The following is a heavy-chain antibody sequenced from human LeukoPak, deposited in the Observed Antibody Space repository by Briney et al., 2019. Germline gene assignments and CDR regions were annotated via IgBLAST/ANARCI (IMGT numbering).Heavy chain of an antibody. Sequence: SQTLSLTCTVSGGSISSGSYYWSWIRQPAGKGLEWIGRIYTSGSTNYNPSLKSRVTISVDTSKNQFSLKLSSVTAADTAVYYCARGRETQDAFDIWGQGTMVTVSS. CDR3: ARGRETQDAFDI. J-gene: IGHJ3*02. CDR1: GGSISSGSYY. CDR2: IYTSGST. V-gene: IGHV4-61*02. D-gene: IGHD1-26*01.